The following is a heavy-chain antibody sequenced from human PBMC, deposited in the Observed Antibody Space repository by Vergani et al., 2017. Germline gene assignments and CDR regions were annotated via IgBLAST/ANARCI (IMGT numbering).Heavy chain of an antibody. CDR3: ARGRYMTTVTRFDY. Sequence: QVQLQESGPGLVKPSETLSLTCTVSSYSISSGYYWGWIRQPPGKGLEWIGSIYHSGSTHYNPSLQSRVTISVDTSKNRFSLKLSSVTAADTAVYYCARGRYMTTVTRFDYWGQGTLVTVSS. D-gene: IGHD4-17*01. CDR1: SYSISSGYY. V-gene: IGHV4-38-2*02. J-gene: IGHJ4*02. CDR2: IYHSGST.